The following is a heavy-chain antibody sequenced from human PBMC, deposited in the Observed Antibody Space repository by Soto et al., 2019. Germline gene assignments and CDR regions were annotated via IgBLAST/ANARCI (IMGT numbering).Heavy chain of an antibody. CDR3: TRQTDAVQWLVVPTDYNFDY. D-gene: IGHD6-19*01. Sequence: GGSLRLSCAASGFTFGGSAMHWVRQASGKGLEWVGHIRSKTNSYATAYAESVKGRFTISRDDSMNTAYLQMNSLKTEDTAVYFCTRQTDAVQWLVVPTDYNFDYWGQGTLVPVSS. CDR2: IRSKTNSYAT. CDR1: GFTFGGSA. V-gene: IGHV3-73*01. J-gene: IGHJ4*02.